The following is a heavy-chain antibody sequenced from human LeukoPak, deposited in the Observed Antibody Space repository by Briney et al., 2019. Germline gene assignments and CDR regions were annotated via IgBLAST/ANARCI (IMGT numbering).Heavy chain of an antibody. CDR3: ATDLDSSSPPLG. D-gene: IGHD6-6*01. J-gene: IGHJ4*02. V-gene: IGHV1-24*01. CDR1: GYTFTSYG. Sequence: ASVKVPCKASGYTFTSYGISWVRQAPGKGLEWMGGFDPEDGETIYAQKFQGRVTMTEDTSTDTAYMELSSLRSEDTAVYYCATDLDSSSPPLGWGQGTLVTVSS. CDR2: FDPEDGET.